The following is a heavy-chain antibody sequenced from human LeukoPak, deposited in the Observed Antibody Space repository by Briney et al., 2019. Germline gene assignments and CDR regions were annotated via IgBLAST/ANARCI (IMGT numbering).Heavy chain of an antibody. Sequence: PGGSLRLSCAASGFTFSSYSMNWVRQAPGKGLEWVSFISISSTTIYYADSVKGRFTISRDNAQNSLYLQMNSLRDEDTAVYYCARAYCGGGSCFFDYWGQGTLVTVPS. CDR1: GFTFSSYS. D-gene: IGHD2-15*01. V-gene: IGHV3-48*02. J-gene: IGHJ4*02. CDR3: ARAYCGGGSCFFDY. CDR2: ISISSTTI.